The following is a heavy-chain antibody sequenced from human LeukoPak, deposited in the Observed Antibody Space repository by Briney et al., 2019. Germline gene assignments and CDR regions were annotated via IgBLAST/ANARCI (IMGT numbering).Heavy chain of an antibody. J-gene: IGHJ5*02. CDR1: GFTFSTYS. CDR3: AKGDKMLTWRRTYNRFDP. V-gene: IGHV3-21*01. CDR2: ISNTGSYI. Sequence: GGSLRLSCAASGFTFSTYSMNWVRQAPGKGLEWVSSISNTGSYIYYADSVKGRFTISRDYAKNSLYLQMNSLRAEDTAVYFCAKGDKMLTWRRTYNRFDPWGQGTLVTVSS. D-gene: IGHD3-16*01.